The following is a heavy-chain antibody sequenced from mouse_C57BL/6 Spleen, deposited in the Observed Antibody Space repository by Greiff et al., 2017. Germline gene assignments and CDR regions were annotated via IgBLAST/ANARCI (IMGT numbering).Heavy chain of an antibody. Sequence: VQLQQPGAELVRPGTSVKLSCKASGYTFTSYWMHWVKQRPGQGLEWIGVIDPYDSYTNYNQKFKGKATLTVDTSSSTAYMQISSLTSEDSAVYYSARTDSSGPFAYWGQGTLVTVSA. V-gene: IGHV1-59*01. D-gene: IGHD3-2*01. CDR3: ARTDSSGPFAY. J-gene: IGHJ3*01. CDR2: IDPYDSYT. CDR1: GYTFTSYW.